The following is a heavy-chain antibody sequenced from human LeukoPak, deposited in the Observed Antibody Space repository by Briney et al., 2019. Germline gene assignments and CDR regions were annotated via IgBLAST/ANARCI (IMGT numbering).Heavy chain of an antibody. CDR3: ASGKYRYGDNWFDP. Sequence: GGSLRLSCAASGFTFSSYTMSWVRQAPGKGLEWVSAISGSGGSTYYADSVKGRFTISRDNSKNTLYLQMNSLRAEDTAVYFCASGKYRYGDNWFDPWGQGTLVTVSS. CDR1: GFTFSSYT. J-gene: IGHJ5*02. V-gene: IGHV3-23*01. D-gene: IGHD5-18*01. CDR2: ISGSGGST.